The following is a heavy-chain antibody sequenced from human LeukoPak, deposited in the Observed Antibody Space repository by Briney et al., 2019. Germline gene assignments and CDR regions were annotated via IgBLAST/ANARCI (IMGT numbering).Heavy chain of an antibody. CDR1: GGSFCGYY. CDR3: ARGGHCSGGSCYRGFDP. J-gene: IGHJ5*02. D-gene: IGHD2-15*01. V-gene: IGHV4-34*01. Sequence: PSETLSLTCAVYGGSFCGYYWSWIRQPPGKGLEWIGEINHSGSTNYNPSLKSRVTISVDTPKNQCSLKLSSVTAADTAVYYCARGGHCSGGSCYRGFDPWGQGTLVTVSS. CDR2: INHSGST.